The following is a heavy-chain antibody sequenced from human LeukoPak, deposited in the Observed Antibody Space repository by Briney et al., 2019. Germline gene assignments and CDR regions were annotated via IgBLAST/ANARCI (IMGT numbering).Heavy chain of an antibody. CDR2: INHNGNVN. J-gene: IGHJ6*02. Sequence: GGSLRLSCAAPGFTFSSYWKNWARQAPGKGLEWVASINHNGNVNYYVDSVKGRFTISRDNAKNSLYLQMSNLRAEDTAVYFCARGGGLDVWGQGATVTVSS. CDR1: GFTFSSYW. D-gene: IGHD3-16*01. CDR3: ARGGGLDV. V-gene: IGHV3-7*03.